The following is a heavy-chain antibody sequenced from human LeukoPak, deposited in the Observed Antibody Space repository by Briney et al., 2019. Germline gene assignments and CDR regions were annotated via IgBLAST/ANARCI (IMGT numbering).Heavy chain of an antibody. V-gene: IGHV1-2*02. CDR3: ARGPRNVVVIRRNWFDP. D-gene: IGHD3-22*01. Sequence: ASVKVSCKASGYTFTGYYMHWVRQAPGQGLEWMGWINPNSGGTNYAQKFQGRVTMTRDTSISTAYMELSRLRSEDTAVYYCARGPRNVVVIRRNWFDPWGQGTLVTVSS. J-gene: IGHJ5*02. CDR2: INPNSGGT. CDR1: GYTFTGYY.